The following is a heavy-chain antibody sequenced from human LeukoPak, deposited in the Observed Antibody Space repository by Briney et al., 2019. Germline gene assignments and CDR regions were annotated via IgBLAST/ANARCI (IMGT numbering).Heavy chain of an antibody. D-gene: IGHD2/OR15-2a*01. CDR2: ISNSGGST. CDR3: AKGVDFFDY. Sequence: GSLRLSCAASGFTFSSYAMTWVRPAPGKGLEWVSGISNSGGSTYYADSVKGRFTISRDTSKNTLYLQMNSLRAEDTAVYYCAKGVDFFDYWGQGTLVTVSS. V-gene: IGHV3-23*01. J-gene: IGHJ4*02. CDR1: GFTFSSYA.